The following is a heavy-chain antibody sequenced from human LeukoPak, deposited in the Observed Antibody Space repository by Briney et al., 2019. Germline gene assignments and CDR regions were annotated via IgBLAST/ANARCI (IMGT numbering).Heavy chain of an antibody. V-gene: IGHV4-59*08. Sequence: NPSETLSLTCTISSGSISSCYWSWIRQPPGKGLEWIGYVYQSGTTSYNPSLKRRVTMSADSSKNQFSLRMTSVTAADTAVYYCARHGGTLGYFDNWGQGTLVTVSS. J-gene: IGHJ4*02. CDR3: ARHGGTLGYFDN. D-gene: IGHD1-26*01. CDR2: VYQSGTT. CDR1: SGSISSCY.